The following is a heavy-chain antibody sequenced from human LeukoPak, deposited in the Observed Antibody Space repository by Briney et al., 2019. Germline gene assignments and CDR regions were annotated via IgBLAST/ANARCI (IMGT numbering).Heavy chain of an antibody. D-gene: IGHD3-10*01. CDR2: ISSSSSYI. J-gene: IGHJ4*02. CDR1: GFTFSSYS. CDR3: ARDTGSGSYYKNAYDY. Sequence: GGSLRLSCAASGFTFSSYSMNWVRQAPGKGLEWVSSISSSSSYIYYADSVKGRFIICRDNAKNSLYLQMNSLRAEDTAVYYCARDTGSGSYYKNAYDYWGQGTLVTVSS. V-gene: IGHV3-21*01.